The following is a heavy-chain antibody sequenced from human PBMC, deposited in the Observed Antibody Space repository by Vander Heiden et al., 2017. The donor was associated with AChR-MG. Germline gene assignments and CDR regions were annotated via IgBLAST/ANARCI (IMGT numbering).Heavy chain of an antibody. V-gene: IGHV1-2*02. D-gene: IGHD5-12*01. CDR2: INPNSGGT. Sequence: QVQLVQSGAEVKKPGASVKISCKASGYTFTGYYLNWVRQAPGQGLEWMGWINPNSGGTNYAQKFQGRVTMTRDTSISTAYMELSRLRSDDTAVYYCARTDIVATITTYYYGMDVWGQGTTVTVSS. CDR3: ARTDIVATITTYYYGMDV. CDR1: GYTFTGYY. J-gene: IGHJ6*02.